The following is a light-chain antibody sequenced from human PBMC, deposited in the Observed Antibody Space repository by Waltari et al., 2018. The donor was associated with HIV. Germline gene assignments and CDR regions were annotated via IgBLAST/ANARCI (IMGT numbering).Light chain of an antibody. Sequence: QSTLTQPVSVSGSPGQSITISCTGTSSDVFNYNYVSWYQQHPDRAPKLMIYEVSNRPSGVSNRFSGSKSGNTASLTISGLQAEDEADYYCSSYTRSSTYVFGTGTMVTVL. J-gene: IGLJ1*01. CDR2: EVS. CDR1: SSDVFNYNY. V-gene: IGLV2-14*01. CDR3: SSYTRSSTYV.